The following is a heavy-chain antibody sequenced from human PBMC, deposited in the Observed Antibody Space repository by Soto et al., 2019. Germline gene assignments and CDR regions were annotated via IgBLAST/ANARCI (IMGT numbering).Heavy chain of an antibody. CDR1: DGSISSGGYY. D-gene: IGHD3-3*01. V-gene: IGHV4-31*03. Sequence: QVQLQESGPGLVKPSQTLSLTCTVSDGSISSGGYYWSWIRQHPGKGLEWIGYIYYSGSTYYNPSLKSRVTISVDTSKNQFSLKLSSVTAADTAVYYCASLPEERLTIFGVVHYFDYWGQGTLVTVSS. CDR3: ASLPEERLTIFGVVHYFDY. J-gene: IGHJ4*02. CDR2: IYYSGST.